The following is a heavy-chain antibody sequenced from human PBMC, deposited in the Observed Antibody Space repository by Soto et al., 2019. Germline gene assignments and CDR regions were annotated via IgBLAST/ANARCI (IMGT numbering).Heavy chain of an antibody. CDR1: GFTFRIYS. CDR3: AKDRKYQLLHLDY. D-gene: IGHD2-2*01. J-gene: IGHJ4*02. Sequence: SLRLSYEPSGFTFRIYSMHRLRQAPGKGLEWVAVISYDGSNKYYADSVKGRFTISRDNSKNTLYLQMNSLRAEDTAVYYCAKDRKYQLLHLDYWGQGT. CDR2: ISYDGSNK. V-gene: IGHV3-30*18.